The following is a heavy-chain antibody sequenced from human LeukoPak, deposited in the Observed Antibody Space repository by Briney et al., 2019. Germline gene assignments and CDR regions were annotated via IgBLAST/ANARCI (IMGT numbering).Heavy chain of an antibody. J-gene: IGHJ4*02. CDR1: GFTFSSYG. Sequence: GGSLRLSCAASGFTFSSYGMHWVRQAPGKGLEWVTFIRYDGSNKYYADSVKGRFTISRDNAKNSLYLQMNSLRAEDTAVYYCARDTYYYDSSGYQGSDYWGQGTLVTVSS. CDR3: ARDTYYYDSSGYQGSDY. D-gene: IGHD3-22*01. V-gene: IGHV3-30*02. CDR2: IRYDGSNK.